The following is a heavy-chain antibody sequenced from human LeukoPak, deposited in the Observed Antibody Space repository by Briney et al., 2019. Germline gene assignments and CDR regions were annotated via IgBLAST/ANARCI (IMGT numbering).Heavy chain of an antibody. D-gene: IGHD1-1*01. J-gene: IGHJ4*02. CDR1: GDSITRNTYY. CDR3: ARLSTSDTDGNYFDF. Sequence: SETLSLTCTVSGDSITRNTYYWVWVRQPPGKGLEWIGSINYSGRTFYSSSLKSRATISVDTFRSQFSLKVTSVTAADTAVYSCARLSTSDTDGNYFDFWGQGTLVTVSS. V-gene: IGHV4-39*01. CDR2: INYSGRT.